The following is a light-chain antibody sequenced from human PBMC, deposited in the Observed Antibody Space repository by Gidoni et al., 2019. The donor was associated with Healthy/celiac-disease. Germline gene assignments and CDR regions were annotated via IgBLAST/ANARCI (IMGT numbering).Light chain of an antibody. CDR3: SSYTSSSTYA. CDR1: SSDVGGYNY. V-gene: IGLV2-14*01. J-gene: IGLJ1*01. CDR2: EVS. Sequence: QSALPQPASVSGSPGQSITISCTGTSSDVGGYNYVTWYQQHPGKAPKLMIYEVSNRPSGVSNRFSGSKSGNTASLTISGLQAEDEADYYCSSYTSSSTYAFGTGTKVTVL.